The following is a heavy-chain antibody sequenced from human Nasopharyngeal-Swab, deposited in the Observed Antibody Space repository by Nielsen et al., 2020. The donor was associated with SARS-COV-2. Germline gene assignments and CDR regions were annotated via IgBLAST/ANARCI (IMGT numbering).Heavy chain of an antibody. Sequence: ASVKVSCKASGYTFTSYAMNWVRQAPGQGLEWMGIINPSGGSTSYAQKFQGRVTMTRDTSTSTVYMELSSLRSEDTAVYYCAREPGDGVSWFDPWGQGTLVTVSS. D-gene: IGHD3-10*01. CDR3: AREPGDGVSWFDP. CDR1: GYTFTSYA. CDR2: INPSGGST. J-gene: IGHJ5*02. V-gene: IGHV1-46*01.